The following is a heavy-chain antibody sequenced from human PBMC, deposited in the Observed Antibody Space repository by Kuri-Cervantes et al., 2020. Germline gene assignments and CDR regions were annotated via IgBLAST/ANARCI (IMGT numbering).Heavy chain of an antibody. CDR1: GFTFSSYW. V-gene: IGHV3-30-3*01. Sequence: GESLKISCAASGFTFSSYWMFWVRQAPGKGLEWVAVISYDGSNKYYADSVKGRFTISRDNSKNTLYLQMNSLRAEDTAVYYCARDGGSYYISWFDPWGQGTLVTVSS. CDR3: ARDGGSYYISWFDP. J-gene: IGHJ5*02. D-gene: IGHD1-26*01. CDR2: ISYDGSNK.